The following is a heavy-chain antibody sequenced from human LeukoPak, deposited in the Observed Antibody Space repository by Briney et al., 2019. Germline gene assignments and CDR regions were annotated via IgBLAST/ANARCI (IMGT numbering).Heavy chain of an antibody. CDR1: GFTVSSNY. D-gene: IGHD3-22*01. V-gene: IGHV3-53*01. J-gene: IGHJ4*02. CDR3: ARDFLRSSGYY. Sequence: GRSLRLSCAASGFTVSSNYMNWVRQAPGKGLEWASVIYSDGRTYYADSMKGRFTIPRDNSKNTLYFQMNSLRAEDTAVYYCARDFLRSSGYYWGQGTLVTVSS. CDR2: IYSDGRT.